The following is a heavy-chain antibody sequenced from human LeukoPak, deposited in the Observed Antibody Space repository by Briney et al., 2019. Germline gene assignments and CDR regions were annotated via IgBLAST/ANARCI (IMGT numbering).Heavy chain of an antibody. D-gene: IGHD6-13*01. CDR3: ARPHYSSSRIIDY. CDR2: ISSSGSTI. V-gene: IGHV3-11*01. J-gene: IGHJ4*02. CDR1: GFTFSDYY. Sequence: PGGSLRLSCVASGFTFSDYYMSWIRQAPGKGLEWVSYISSSGSTIYYADSVKGRFTISRDDAKNSLYLQMNSLRAEDTAVYYCARPHYSSSRIIDYWGQGTLVTVSS.